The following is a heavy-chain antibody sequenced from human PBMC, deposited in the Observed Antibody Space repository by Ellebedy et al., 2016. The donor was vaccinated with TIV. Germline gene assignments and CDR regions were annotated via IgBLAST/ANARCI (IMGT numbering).Heavy chain of an antibody. CDR1: GGSFSGYY. CDR2: INHSRIT. CDR3: ARLLITMVYGMDV. Sequence: MPSETLSLTCAVYGGSFSGYYWSWIRQPPGKGLEWIGEINHSRITNYNPSLKSRVTISVDTSKNQFSLKLSSVTAADTAVYYCARLLITMVYGMDVWGQGTTVTVSS. D-gene: IGHD3-10*01. V-gene: IGHV4-34*01. J-gene: IGHJ6*02.